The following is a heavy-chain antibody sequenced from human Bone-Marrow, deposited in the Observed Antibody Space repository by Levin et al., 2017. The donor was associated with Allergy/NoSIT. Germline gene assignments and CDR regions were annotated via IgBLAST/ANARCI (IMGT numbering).Heavy chain of an antibody. Sequence: ESLKISCTVSGDSLTSHYWSWIRQSPGKGLEWIGFIYYGWRTNYNPSLKSRVRISVDTSKNQFSLRLATVTAADTAVYYCAKVDSSSWNPPEYYFDCWGQGALVAVSS. J-gene: IGHJ4*02. CDR1: GDSLTSHY. D-gene: IGHD6-13*01. CDR3: AKVDSSSWNPPEYYFDC. CDR2: IYYGWRT. V-gene: IGHV4-59*11.